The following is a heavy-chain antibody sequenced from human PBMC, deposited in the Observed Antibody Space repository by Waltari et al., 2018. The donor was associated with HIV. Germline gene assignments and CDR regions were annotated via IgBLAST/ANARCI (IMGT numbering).Heavy chain of an antibody. CDR2: ISSSSSTI. V-gene: IGHV3-48*01. Sequence: EVQLVESGGGLVQPGGSLRLSCAASGFRFSTYSMNWFRQAPGKGFEWVSYISSSSSTIYYADSVKGRFTISRDDAGDSLYLQMDSLRAEDTAVYYCATSMAGGPGGWGQGTLVTVSS. J-gene: IGHJ4*02. CDR1: GFRFSTYS. CDR3: ATSMAGGPGG. D-gene: IGHD2-8*01.